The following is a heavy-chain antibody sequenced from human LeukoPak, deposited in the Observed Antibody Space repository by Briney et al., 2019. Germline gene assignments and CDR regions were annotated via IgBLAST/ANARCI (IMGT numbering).Heavy chain of an antibody. CDR1: GGSIRSSSFY. CDR3: VRDTLAYGGALFQY. V-gene: IGHV4-39*07. J-gene: IGHJ4*02. D-gene: IGHD4-23*01. Sequence: SETLSLTCTVSGGSIRSSSFYWGWIRQPPGKGLEWIGSIYYEGSTYYNPSLKSRVSVSVDTSKNQFSLNLSSVTAADTAVYYCVRDTLAYGGALFQYWGQGTLVTVSS. CDR2: IYYEGST.